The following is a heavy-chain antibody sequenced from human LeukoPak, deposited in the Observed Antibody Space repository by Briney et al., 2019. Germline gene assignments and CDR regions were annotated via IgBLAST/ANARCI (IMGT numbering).Heavy chain of an antibody. CDR1: GFTFSSYT. D-gene: IGHD3-16*02. Sequence: PGGSLRLSCAASGFTFSSYTMNWVRQAPGKELEWVSSISSSSYIYYADSVKGRFTISRDNAKNSLYLQMNGLRAEDTAVYYCARDREGDYIWGSYRPDWFDPWGQGTLVTVSS. J-gene: IGHJ5*02. CDR2: ISSSSYI. V-gene: IGHV3-21*01. CDR3: ARDREGDYIWGSYRPDWFDP.